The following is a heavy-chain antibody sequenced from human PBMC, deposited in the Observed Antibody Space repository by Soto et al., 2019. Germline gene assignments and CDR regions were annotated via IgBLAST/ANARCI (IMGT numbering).Heavy chain of an antibody. D-gene: IGHD3-16*02. CDR1: GYTFTSYA. CDR2: INAGNGNT. J-gene: IGHJ4*02. CDR3: ARDQGGTYYDYVWGSYRPASFDY. Sequence: QVKLVQSGAEVKKPGASVKVSCKASGYTFTSYAMHWVRQAPGQRLEWMGWINAGNGNTKYSQKFQGRVTITRDTSASTAYMELSSLRSEDTAVYYCARDQGGTYYDYVWGSYRPASFDYWGQGTLVTVSS. V-gene: IGHV1-3*01.